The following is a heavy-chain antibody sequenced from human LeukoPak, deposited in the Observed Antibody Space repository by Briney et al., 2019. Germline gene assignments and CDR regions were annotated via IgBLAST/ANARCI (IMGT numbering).Heavy chain of an antibody. CDR2: MWHDGSRE. D-gene: IGHD1-26*01. Sequence: GGSLRLSCAAPGFILSTHGMHWVRQAPGKGLEWVAGMWHDGSREDYEDSVKGRFTISRDMSKNTLNLQMNSLRVEDTAMFYCARDLSFGSLDFGGQGTLVTVSP. CDR1: GFILSTHG. CDR3: ARDLSFGSLDF. V-gene: IGHV3-33*01. J-gene: IGHJ4*02.